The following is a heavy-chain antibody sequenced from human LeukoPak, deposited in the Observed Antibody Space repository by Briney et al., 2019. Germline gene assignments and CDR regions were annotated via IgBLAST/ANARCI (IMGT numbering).Heavy chain of an antibody. D-gene: IGHD3-10*01. V-gene: IGHV4-39*01. CDR1: GGSISSSSYY. CDR2: IYYSGST. CDR3: ASGMELLWFGELLHWFDP. Sequence: KPSETLSLTCTVSGGSISSSSYYWGWIRQPPGKGLEWIGSIYYSGSTYYNPSLKSRVTISVDTSKNQFSLKLSSVTAADTAVYYCASGMELLWFGELLHWFDPWGQGTLVTVSS. J-gene: IGHJ5*02.